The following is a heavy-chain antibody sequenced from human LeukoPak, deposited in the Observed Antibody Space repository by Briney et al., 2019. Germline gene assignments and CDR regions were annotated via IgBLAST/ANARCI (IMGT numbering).Heavy chain of an antibody. CDR2: ITSSGSTI. CDR3: ARSYHDILTGYRNAEYFQH. J-gene: IGHJ1*01. CDR1: GFTFSSYE. D-gene: IGHD3-9*01. V-gene: IGHV3-48*03. Sequence: GGSLRLSCAASGFTFSSYEMNWVRQAPRKGLEWVSYITSSGSTIYYADSVKGRFTISRDNAKNSLYLQMNSLRAEDTAVYYCARSYHDILTGYRNAEYFQHWGQGTLVTVSS.